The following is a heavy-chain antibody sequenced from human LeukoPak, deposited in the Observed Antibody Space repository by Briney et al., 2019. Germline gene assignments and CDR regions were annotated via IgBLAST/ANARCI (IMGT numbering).Heavy chain of an antibody. Sequence: SGALPLTCTVSGGSISSSSYYWGWIRQPPGRGLGWIGSIYYSGSTYYNPSLKSQVTISVDTSKNQFSLKLSSVTAADTAVYYCARPTIFVAAAGTGPSTHAFDIWGQGTMVTVSS. CDR2: IYYSGST. CDR3: ARPTIFVAAAGTGPSTHAFDI. CDR1: GGSISSSSYY. D-gene: IGHD6-13*01. J-gene: IGHJ3*02. V-gene: IGHV4-39*01.